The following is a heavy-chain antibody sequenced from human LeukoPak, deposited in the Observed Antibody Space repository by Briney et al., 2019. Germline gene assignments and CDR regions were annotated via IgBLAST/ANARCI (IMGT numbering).Heavy chain of an antibody. V-gene: IGHV4-39*01. CDR1: GGSISSSSNY. Sequence: SETLSLTCTVSGGSISSSSNYWGWARQPPGTGLEWIGSIYYSGSTYYNPSLKSRVTTSVDTSKNQFSLKLSSVTAADTAIYYCAGNIAVAGFDAFDIWGQGTMVTVSS. D-gene: IGHD6-19*01. CDR2: IYYSGST. CDR3: AGNIAVAGFDAFDI. J-gene: IGHJ3*02.